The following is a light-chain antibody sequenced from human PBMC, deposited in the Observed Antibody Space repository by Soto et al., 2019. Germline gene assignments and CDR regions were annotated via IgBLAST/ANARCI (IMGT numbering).Light chain of an antibody. J-gene: IGLJ1*01. CDR3: CSYAGSYTLYV. CDR1: SSDVGGYNY. CDR2: DVS. V-gene: IGLV2-11*01. Sequence: QSALTHPRSVSGSPGQSVTISCTGTSSDVGGYNYVSWYQQHPGKAPKLMIYDVSKRPSGVPDRFSGSKSGNTASLTISGVQAEDEADYYCCSYAGSYTLYVFGTGTKLTVL.